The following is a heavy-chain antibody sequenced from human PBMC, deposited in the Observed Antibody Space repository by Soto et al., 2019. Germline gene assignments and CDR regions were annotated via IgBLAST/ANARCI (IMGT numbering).Heavy chain of an antibody. CDR3: ARAAPTYYDFWSGYYGSWFDP. D-gene: IGHD3-3*01. Sequence: SETLSLTCAVYVESFSGHYWTWVRQSPGKGLEWIGEINHAGSANYNPSLKSRSIISIDTSKNQFSLKLSSVTAADTAVYYCARAAPTYYDFWSGYYGSWFDPWGQGTLVTVSS. CDR1: VESFSGHY. CDR2: INHAGSA. J-gene: IGHJ5*02. V-gene: IGHV4-34*10.